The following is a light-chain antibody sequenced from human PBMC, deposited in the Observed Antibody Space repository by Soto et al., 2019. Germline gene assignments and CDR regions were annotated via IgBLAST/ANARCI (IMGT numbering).Light chain of an antibody. V-gene: IGKV3-11*01. Sequence: EIVMTQSPATLSVSPGERATLSCRASQSVSSNVAWYQQKPGQAPRLLIYDASNRATGIPARFSGSGSGTDFTLTISSLEPEDFAVYYCQQRSNWPPLTFGGGTKVEIK. J-gene: IGKJ4*01. CDR2: DAS. CDR1: QSVSSN. CDR3: QQRSNWPPLT.